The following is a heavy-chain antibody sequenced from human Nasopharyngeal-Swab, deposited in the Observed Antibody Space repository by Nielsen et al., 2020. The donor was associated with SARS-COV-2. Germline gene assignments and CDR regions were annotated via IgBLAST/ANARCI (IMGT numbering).Heavy chain of an antibody. D-gene: IGHD3-22*01. Sequence: GESLKIPCAASGFTFSSFAMSWVRQAPGKGLEWVSAISGSGGSTYYADSVKGRFTISRDNSKNTLYLQMNSLRAEDTAVYYCAKVPTMIAETGTIGYWGQGTLVTVSS. CDR1: GFTFSSFA. J-gene: IGHJ4*02. V-gene: IGHV3-23*01. CDR2: ISGSGGST. CDR3: AKVPTMIAETGTIGY.